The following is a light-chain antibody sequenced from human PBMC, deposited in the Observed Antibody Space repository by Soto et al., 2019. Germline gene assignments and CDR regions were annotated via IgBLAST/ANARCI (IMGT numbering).Light chain of an antibody. CDR2: AAS. CDR3: HQYDTSPRT. CDR1: QSLSSGY. Sequence: DIVLTQSPGTLSLSQGERATLSCRASQSLSSGYLAWYQQKPGQAPRILIYAASSRATGIPDRFSGSGSGTDFSLTISRLEPEDFAVYYCHQYDTSPRTFGQGTKVDIK. V-gene: IGKV3-20*01. J-gene: IGKJ1*01.